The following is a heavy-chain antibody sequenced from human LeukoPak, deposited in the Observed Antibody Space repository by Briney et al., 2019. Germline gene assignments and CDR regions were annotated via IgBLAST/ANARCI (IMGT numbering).Heavy chain of an antibody. CDR1: GGTFSSYA. CDR2: IIPIFGTA. D-gene: IGHD4-11*01. CDR3: ARNPGPQYNWFDP. Sequence: ASVKVSCKASGGTFSSYAISWVRQAPGQGLEWRGGIIPIFGTANYAQKFQGRVTITADESTSTAYMELSSLRSEDTAVYYCARNPGPQYNWFDPWGQGTLVTVSS. J-gene: IGHJ5*02. V-gene: IGHV1-69*13.